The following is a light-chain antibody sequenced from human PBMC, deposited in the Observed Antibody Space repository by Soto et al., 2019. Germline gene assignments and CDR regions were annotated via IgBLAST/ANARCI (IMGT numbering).Light chain of an antibody. CDR3: QQYDSSPLT. CDR1: QSVSSSF. Sequence: EIALTQSPGTLSLSPGDRATLSCRANQSVSSSFLAWYQQKPGQAPRLLIYGASSRATGIPDRFSGSGSGTDFTLTISRLEPKDVAVYYCQQYDSSPLTFGGGTKVEIK. V-gene: IGKV3-20*01. J-gene: IGKJ4*01. CDR2: GAS.